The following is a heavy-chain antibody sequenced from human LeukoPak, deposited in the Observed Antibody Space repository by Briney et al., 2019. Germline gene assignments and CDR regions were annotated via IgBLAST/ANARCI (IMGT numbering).Heavy chain of an antibody. J-gene: IGHJ4*02. CDR2: ISGSGGSK. D-gene: IGHD6-13*01. CDR3: AKGTYSSPPPGYFDY. Sequence: GGSLRLSCAASGFTFSSYAMSWVRQAPGKGLEWVSGISGSGGSKYYADSVKGRFTISRDNSKNTLSLQMNSLRAEDTAVYYCAKGTYSSPPPGYFDYWGQGTLVTVSS. CDR1: GFTFSSYA. V-gene: IGHV3-23*01.